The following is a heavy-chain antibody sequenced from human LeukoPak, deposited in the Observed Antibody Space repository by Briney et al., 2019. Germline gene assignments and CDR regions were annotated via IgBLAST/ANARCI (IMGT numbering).Heavy chain of an antibody. CDR2: INHSGST. Sequence: PSETLSLTCTVSGYSLSSGYYWSWIRQPPGKGLEWIGEINHSGSTNYNPSLKSRVTISVDTSKNQFSLKLSSVTAADTAVYYCARHPYYYDSGSYYRGRGWFDPWGQGTLVTVSS. CDR1: GYSLSSGYY. CDR3: ARHPYYYDSGSYYRGRGWFDP. J-gene: IGHJ5*02. D-gene: IGHD3-10*01. V-gene: IGHV4-34*01.